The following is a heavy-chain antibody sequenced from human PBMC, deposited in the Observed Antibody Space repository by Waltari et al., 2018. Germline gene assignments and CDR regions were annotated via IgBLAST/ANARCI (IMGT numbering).Heavy chain of an antibody. CDR1: GVSVSGGRYC. CDR2: SCYGGSP. D-gene: IGHD3-3*01. J-gene: IGHJ4*02. CDR3: ARGRDDNAYYGYFDS. Sequence: QVQLRESGPGLVMPSETLSLTCSVSGVSVSGGRYCWTWIRQHPERGLEWIGYSCYGGSPYYNPSLSGRATISEAASLGQFSLRLTFITAADSAIYYCARGRDDNAYYGYFDSWGPGTLVTVSS. V-gene: IGHV4-31*02.